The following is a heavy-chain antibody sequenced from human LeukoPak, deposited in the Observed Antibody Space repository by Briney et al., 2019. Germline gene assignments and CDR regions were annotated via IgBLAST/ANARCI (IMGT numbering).Heavy chain of an antibody. Sequence: GASVKVSCKASGYTFIRYYMHWVRQAPGQGLEWMGIINPSGGSTSYAQKFQGRVTMTRDTSTSTVYMELSRLRCEDTAVYCCARGGYGDRIDYWGQGTLVSVSS. CDR1: GYTFIRYY. J-gene: IGHJ4*02. CDR3: ARGGYGDRIDY. CDR2: INPSGGST. V-gene: IGHV1-46*01. D-gene: IGHD4-17*01.